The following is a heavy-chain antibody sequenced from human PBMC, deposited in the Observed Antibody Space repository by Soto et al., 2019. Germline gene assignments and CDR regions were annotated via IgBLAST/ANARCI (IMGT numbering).Heavy chain of an antibody. V-gene: IGHV2-5*02. CDR3: AHRVLRTVFGLVTTTAIYFDF. J-gene: IGHJ4*02. CDR2: IYWDDCK. Sequence: QITLNESGPTPVKPRQTLTLTCTFSGFSLTTSGVGVGWIRQSPGKAPEWLALIYWDDCKRYSPSLKSRLTTTKYTSNNQVVLTMVDLEPVDTATYYCAHRVLRTVFGLVTTTAIYFDFWGQGTPVAVSS. CDR1: GFSLTTSGVG. D-gene: IGHD3-3*01.